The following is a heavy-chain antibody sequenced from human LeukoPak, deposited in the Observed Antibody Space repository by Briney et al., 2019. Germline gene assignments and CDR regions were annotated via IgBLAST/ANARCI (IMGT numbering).Heavy chain of an antibody. CDR1: GGSKSSSSYY. J-gene: IGHJ5*02. D-gene: IGHD4-17*01. CDR3: ARLQYGDYVWFDP. CDR2: IYYSGST. Sequence: SETLTLTCTVSGGSKSSSSYYWGWIRQPPGKGLEWIVSIYYSGSTYYNPSLKSRVTISVDTSKNQFSLKLSSVTAADTAVYYCARLQYGDYVWFDPWGQGTLVTVSS. V-gene: IGHV4-39*01.